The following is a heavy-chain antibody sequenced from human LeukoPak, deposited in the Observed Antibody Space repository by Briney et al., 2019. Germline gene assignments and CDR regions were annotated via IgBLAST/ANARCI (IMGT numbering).Heavy chain of an antibody. V-gene: IGHV1-46*01. CDR1: GYTFTSYY. CDR2: INPSGGST. D-gene: IGHD5-18*01. Sequence: ASVKVSCKASGYTFTSYYMHWVRHPPGQGLEWMGIINPSGGSTSYAQKFQGRVTMTRDTSTSTVYMELSSLRSEDTAMYYCERGPPRGYADYWGEGTLVTVSS. J-gene: IGHJ4*02. CDR3: ERGPPRGYADY.